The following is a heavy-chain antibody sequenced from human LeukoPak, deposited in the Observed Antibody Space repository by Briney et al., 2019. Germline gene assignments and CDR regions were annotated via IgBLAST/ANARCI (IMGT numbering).Heavy chain of an antibody. J-gene: IGHJ4*02. V-gene: IGHV4-59*01. D-gene: IGHD6-19*01. CDR2: IYYSGST. Sequence: SETLSLTCTVSGGSISSYYWSWIRQPPGKGLEWIGYIYYSGSTNYNPSLKSRVTTSVDTSKNQFSLKLSSVTAADTAVYYCARGRHLSFGGWSEKPSPYYFDYWGQGTLVTVSS. CDR3: ARGRHLSFGGWSEKPSPYYFDY. CDR1: GGSISSYY.